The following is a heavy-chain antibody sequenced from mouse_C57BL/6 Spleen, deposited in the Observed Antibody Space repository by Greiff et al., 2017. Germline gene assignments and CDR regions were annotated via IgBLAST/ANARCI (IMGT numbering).Heavy chain of an antibody. CDR1: GYTFTDYE. CDR2: IDPETGGT. CDR3: TGNWEDAMDY. J-gene: IGHJ4*01. D-gene: IGHD4-1*01. V-gene: IGHV1-15*01. Sequence: SGAELVRPGASVTLSCKASGYTFTDYEMHWVKQTPVHGLEWIGAIDPETGGTAYNQKFKGKAILTADKSSSTAYMELRSLTSEDSAVYYCTGNWEDAMDYWGQGTSVTVSS.